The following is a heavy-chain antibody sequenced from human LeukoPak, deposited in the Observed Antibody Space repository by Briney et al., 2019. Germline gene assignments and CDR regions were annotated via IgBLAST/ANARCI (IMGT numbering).Heavy chain of an antibody. CDR2: ISAYNGNT. J-gene: IGHJ4*02. V-gene: IGHV1-18*01. Sequence: GASVKVSCKASGYTFTSYGISWVRQAPGQGLEWMGWISAYNGNTNYAQKLQGRVTMTTDTSTSTACMELRSLRSDDTAVYYCARYYDILTGPYYFDYWGQGTLVTVSS. CDR1: GYTFTSYG. CDR3: ARYYDILTGPYYFDY. D-gene: IGHD3-9*01.